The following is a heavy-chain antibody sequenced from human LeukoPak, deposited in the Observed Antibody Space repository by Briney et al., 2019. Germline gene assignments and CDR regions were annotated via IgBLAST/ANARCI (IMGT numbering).Heavy chain of an antibody. D-gene: IGHD3-22*01. V-gene: IGHV1-8*01. J-gene: IGHJ4*02. Sequence: GASVKVSCKASGYTFTTYEINWVRQASGQGLEWMGWMNPDSGDTAYSQTFQGRFTMTRSTSISTAYMKLSSLRSEDTAVYYCARGLGTYDSSELTWPMISFWGQGTVVTVSS. CDR1: GYTFTTYE. CDR3: ARGLGTYDSSELTWPMISF. CDR2: MNPDSGDT.